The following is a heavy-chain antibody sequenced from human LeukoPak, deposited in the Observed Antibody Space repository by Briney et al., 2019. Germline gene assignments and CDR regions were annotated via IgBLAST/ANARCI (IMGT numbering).Heavy chain of an antibody. D-gene: IGHD3-3*01. V-gene: IGHV4-39*01. CDR2: IYYSGST. CDR1: GGSISSSSYY. CDR3: ARLRTIFGVVIIPEGSDY. Sequence: SETLSLTCTVSGGSISSSSYYWGWIRQPPGKGLEWIGSIYYSGSTYYNPSLKSRVTISVDTSKNQFSLKLSSVTAADTAVYYCARLRTIFGVVIIPEGSDYWGQGTLVTVSS. J-gene: IGHJ4*02.